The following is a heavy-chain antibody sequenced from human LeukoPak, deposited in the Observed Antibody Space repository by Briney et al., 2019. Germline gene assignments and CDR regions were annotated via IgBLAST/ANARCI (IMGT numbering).Heavy chain of an antibody. CDR2: IYTSGYT. J-gene: IGHJ6*02. D-gene: IGHD6-19*01. CDR1: GGSISSGSYY. CDR3: AAVADTADYYGMDV. V-gene: IGHV4-61*02. Sequence: PSETLSLTCTVSGGSISSGSYYWSWIRQPAGKTLEWIGRIYTSGYTNYNPSLKSRVTISVDTSKNQFSLKLSSVTVADTAVYYCAAVADTADYYGMDVWGQGTTVTVSS.